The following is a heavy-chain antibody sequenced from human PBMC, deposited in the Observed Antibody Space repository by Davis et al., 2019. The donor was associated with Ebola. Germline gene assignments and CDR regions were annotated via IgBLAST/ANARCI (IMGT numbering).Heavy chain of an antibody. V-gene: IGHV5-51*01. CDR3: ATLRRTITGMDDAFDI. J-gene: IGHJ3*02. CDR2: IYPDDSAN. CDR1: GYSFTDSW. Sequence: GESLKISCKGSGYSFTDSWIGWLRQMPGKGLEWMGIIYPDDSANRYSPSFEVQVTISADNSITTAYLQWSALRASDTAMYYCATLRRTITGMDDAFDIWGQGTLVTVSS. D-gene: IGHD1-20*01.